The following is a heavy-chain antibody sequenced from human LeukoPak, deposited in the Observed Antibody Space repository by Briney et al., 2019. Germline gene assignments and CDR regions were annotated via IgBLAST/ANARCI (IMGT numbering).Heavy chain of an antibody. D-gene: IGHD2-2*02. Sequence: PSETLSLTCTVSGGSISSGGYYWSWIRQPPGKGLEWIGYIYYSGSTNYNPSLKSRVTISVDTSKNQFSLKLCSVTAADTAVYYCARGQLLYHGDYYYMDVWGKGTTVTVSS. CDR1: GGSISSGGYY. CDR2: IYYSGST. J-gene: IGHJ6*03. V-gene: IGHV4-61*08. CDR3: ARGQLLYHGDYYYMDV.